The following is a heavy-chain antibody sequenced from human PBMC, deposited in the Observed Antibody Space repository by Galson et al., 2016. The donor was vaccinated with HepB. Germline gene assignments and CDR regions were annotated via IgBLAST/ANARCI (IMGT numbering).Heavy chain of an antibody. D-gene: IGHD6-19*01. CDR3: ARDDSGGWYGFHYGLDV. CDR1: GASISGYY. J-gene: IGHJ6*02. CDR2: IYYTGRT. V-gene: IGHV4-59*01. Sequence: SETLSLTCTVSGASISGYYLTWIRQPPGKGLEWIGHIYYTGRTNYNPSLKSRVTISVDTSKNQFSLKVSSVTAADTAVYYCARDDSGGWYGFHYGLDVWGQGATVTVSS.